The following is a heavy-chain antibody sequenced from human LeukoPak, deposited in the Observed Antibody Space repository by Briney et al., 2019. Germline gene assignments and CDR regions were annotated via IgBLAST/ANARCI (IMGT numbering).Heavy chain of an antibody. CDR3: ARVSVDIVATTHYNWFDP. CDR2: IYYSGST. V-gene: IGHV4-39*07. Sequence: PSETLSLTCTVSGGSISSSDYYWGWIRQPPGKGLQWLGSIYYSGSTYYNPSLKSRVTISVDTSKNQFSLKLSSVTAADTAVYYCARVSVDIVATTHYNWFDPWGQGTLVTVSS. J-gene: IGHJ5*02. D-gene: IGHD5-12*01. CDR1: GGSISSSDYY.